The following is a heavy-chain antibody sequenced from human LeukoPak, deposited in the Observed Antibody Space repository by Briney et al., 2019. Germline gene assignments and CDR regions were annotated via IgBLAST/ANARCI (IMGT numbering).Heavy chain of an antibody. D-gene: IGHD3-10*01. V-gene: IGHV3-13*01. CDR1: GFTFRSYD. CDR3: ARETESFTLSMVRGVIPWFDP. J-gene: IGHJ5*02. Sequence: GGSLRLSCAASGFTFRSYDMHWVRHATGKGLEWVSGIGTGGDIYYPGAVKGRFTISRENAKNSLYLQMNSLRAEDTAFYHCARETESFTLSMVRGVIPWFDPWGQGTLVTVSS. CDR2: IGTGGDI.